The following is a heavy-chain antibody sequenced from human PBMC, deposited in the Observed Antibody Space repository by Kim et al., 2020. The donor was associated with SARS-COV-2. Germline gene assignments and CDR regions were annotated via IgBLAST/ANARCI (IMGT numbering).Heavy chain of an antibody. CDR3: ARIYPSYFYLDV. D-gene: IGHD3-9*01. J-gene: IGHJ6*03. V-gene: IGHV4-39*01. Sequence: YNPYLKGRVTVSADTSKNEVSLRLSSVTGADTSVYFCARIYPSYFYLDVWGKGTSVTVSS.